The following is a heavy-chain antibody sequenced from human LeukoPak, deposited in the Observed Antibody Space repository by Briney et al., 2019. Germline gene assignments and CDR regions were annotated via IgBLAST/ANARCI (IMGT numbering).Heavy chain of an antibody. CDR3: AKASRNCSRTSCYEYFQH. D-gene: IGHD2-2*01. CDR1: GFTFSSSA. CDR2: ISGSGGST. Sequence: GSLTLSCAASGFTFSSSAMSWVRQAPGKGLEWVSVISGSGGSTYYADSAKGRVTISRDNSKNTLYLQMNSLRAEDTAVYYCAKASRNCSRTSCYEYFQHWGQGTLVTVSS. V-gene: IGHV3-23*01. J-gene: IGHJ1*01.